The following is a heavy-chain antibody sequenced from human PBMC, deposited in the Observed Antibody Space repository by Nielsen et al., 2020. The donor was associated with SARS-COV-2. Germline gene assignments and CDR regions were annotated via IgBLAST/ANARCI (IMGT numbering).Heavy chain of an antibody. CDR3: ASHKFGEGH. V-gene: IGHV3-74*01. D-gene: IGHD3-10*01. CDR1: GFTFSNYW. CDR2: ISPDGTTT. J-gene: IGHJ1*01. Sequence: GESLKISCAASGFTFSNYWMHRVRQGPGKGLFWVSRISPDGTTTAYADSVKGRFTISRDNARNTLYLQMNSLRAEDTAVYYCASHKFGEGHWGQGTLVSVSS.